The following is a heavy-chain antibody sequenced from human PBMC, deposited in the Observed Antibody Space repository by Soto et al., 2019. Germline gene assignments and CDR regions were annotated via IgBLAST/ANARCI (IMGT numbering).Heavy chain of an antibody. CDR1: GFTFSSYG. CDR3: ARVAGERCSGGSCYSMDSYYGMDV. D-gene: IGHD2-15*01. CDR2: IWYDGSNK. J-gene: IGHJ6*02. V-gene: IGHV3-33*01. Sequence: GGSLRLSCAASGFTFSSYGMHWVRQAPGKGLEWVAVIWYDGSNKYYADSVKGRFTISRDNSKNTLYLQMNSLRAEDTAVYYCARVAGERCSGGSCYSMDSYYGMDVWGQGTTVTVSS.